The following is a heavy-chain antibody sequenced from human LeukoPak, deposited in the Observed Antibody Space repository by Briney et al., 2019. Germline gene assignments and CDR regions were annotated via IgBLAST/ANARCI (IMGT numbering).Heavy chain of an antibody. CDR3: ANGYCTNGVCYPYYYYYMDV. V-gene: IGHV3-30*18. CDR1: GFTFSSYG. Sequence: RSGGSLRLSCAASGFTFSSYGMHWVRQAPGKGLEWVAVISYDGSNKYYADSVKGRSTISRDNSKNTLYLQMNSLRAEDTAVYYCANGYCTNGVCYPYYYYYMDVWGKGTTVTVSS. J-gene: IGHJ6*03. CDR2: ISYDGSNK. D-gene: IGHD2-8*01.